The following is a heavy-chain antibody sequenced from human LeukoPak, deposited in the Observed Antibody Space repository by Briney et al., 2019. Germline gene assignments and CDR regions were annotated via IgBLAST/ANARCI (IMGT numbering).Heavy chain of an antibody. CDR2: IKSKTDGGTT. CDR1: GFTSSNAW. CDR3: TTDEWRVATIGMSPPGDY. V-gene: IGHV3-15*01. J-gene: IGHJ4*02. D-gene: IGHD5-12*01. Sequence: KAGGSLRLSCAASGFTSSNAWMSWVRQAPGKGLEWVGRIKSKTDGGTTDYAAPVKGRFTISRDDSKNTLYLQMNSLKTEDTAVYYCTTDEWRVATIGMSPPGDYWGQGTLVTVSS.